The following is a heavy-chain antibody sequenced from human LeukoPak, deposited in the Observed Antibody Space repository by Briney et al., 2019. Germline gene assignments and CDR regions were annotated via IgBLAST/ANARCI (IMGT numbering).Heavy chain of an antibody. J-gene: IGHJ4*02. D-gene: IGHD5-18*01. CDR2: ISPSGGST. Sequence: ASVKVSCKAFGYTFTRYYMHWVRQAPGQGPEWMGIISPSGGSTTYAQKFQGRVTLTRDMSTSTDYLELSSLRSEDTAVYYCARGRGYSTSSPSDYWGQGTLVTVSS. CDR3: ARGRGYSTSSPSDY. CDR1: GYTFTRYY. V-gene: IGHV1-46*01.